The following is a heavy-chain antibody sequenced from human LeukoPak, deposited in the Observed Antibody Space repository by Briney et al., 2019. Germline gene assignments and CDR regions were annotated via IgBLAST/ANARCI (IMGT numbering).Heavy chain of an antibody. CDR3: ATYMQRSPFDY. Sequence: SVTGRFTISRDNSKNTVYLHMNSLRAEDTAVYYCATYMQRSPFDYWGQGTLVTVSS. D-gene: IGHD6-25*01. J-gene: IGHJ4*02. V-gene: IGHV3-23*01.